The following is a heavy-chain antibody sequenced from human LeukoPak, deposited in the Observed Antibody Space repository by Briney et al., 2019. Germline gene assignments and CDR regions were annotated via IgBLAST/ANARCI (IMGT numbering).Heavy chain of an antibody. CDR3: ACGNWYSSGWANQVDY. CDR2: ISYDGSNK. D-gene: IGHD6-19*01. CDR1: GFTFSSYA. V-gene: IGHV3-30-3*01. Sequence: GGSLRLSCAASGFTFSSYAMHWVRQAPGKGLEWVAVISYDGSNKYYADSVKGRFTISRDNSKNTLYLQMNSLRAEDTAVYYCACGNWYSSGWANQVDYWGQGTLVTVSS. J-gene: IGHJ4*02.